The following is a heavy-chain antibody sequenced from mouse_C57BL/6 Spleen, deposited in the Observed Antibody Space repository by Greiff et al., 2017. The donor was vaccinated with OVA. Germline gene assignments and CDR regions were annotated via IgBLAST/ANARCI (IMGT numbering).Heavy chain of an antibody. V-gene: IGHV14-1*01. CDR3: TTDYYEAWFAY. J-gene: IGHJ3*01. CDR2: IDPEDGDT. Sequence: EVNVVESGAELVRPGASVKLSCTASGFNIKDYYMHWVKQRPEQGLEWIGRIDPEDGDTEYAPKFQGKATMTADTSSNTAYLQLSSLTSEDTAVYYCTTDYYEAWFAYWGQGTLVTVSA. CDR1: GFNIKDYY. D-gene: IGHD1-1*01.